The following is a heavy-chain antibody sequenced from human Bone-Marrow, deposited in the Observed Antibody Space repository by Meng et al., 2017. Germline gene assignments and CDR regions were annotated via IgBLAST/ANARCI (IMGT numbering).Heavy chain of an antibody. Sequence: GESLKISCAASGFTFSSYAMHWVRQAPGKGLEYVSAISSNGGSTYYANSVKGRFTISRDNSKNTLYLQMGSLRAEDMAVYYCARKRFDPDYWGQGTLVTVSS. CDR1: GFTFSSYA. CDR3: ARKRFDPDY. V-gene: IGHV3-64*01. J-gene: IGHJ4*02. CDR2: ISSNGGST. D-gene: IGHD3-9*01.